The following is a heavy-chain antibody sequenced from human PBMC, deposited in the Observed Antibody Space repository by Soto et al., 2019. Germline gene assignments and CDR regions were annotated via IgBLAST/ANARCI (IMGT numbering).Heavy chain of an antibody. CDR1: GFTFSSHA. Sequence: EVQLLESGEGLVQPGGSLRLSCAASGFTFSSHAMSWVRQAPGKGLEWVSATNGGGDSTFYADSVKGRFTVSRDNSKNTLYLQMNSLRAEDTAVYFCAKSAASEDDYFYYGMDVWGQGTTVTVSS. V-gene: IGHV3-23*01. CDR3: AKSAASEDDYFYYGMDV. J-gene: IGHJ6*02. D-gene: IGHD6-25*01. CDR2: TNGGGDST.